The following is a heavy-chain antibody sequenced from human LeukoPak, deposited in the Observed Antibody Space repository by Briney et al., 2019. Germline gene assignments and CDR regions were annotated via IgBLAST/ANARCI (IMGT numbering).Heavy chain of an antibody. D-gene: IGHD4-11*01. CDR1: GGSISSGDYY. CDR2: TDYSGST. CDR3: ARVSNFPHDAFDI. Sequence: KSSQTLSLTCTVSGGSISSGDYYWSWIRQPPGKGLEWIGYTDYSGSTYYNPSLKSRVTISVDTSKNQFSLKLSSVTAADTAVYYCARVSNFPHDAFDIWGQGTMVTVSS. V-gene: IGHV4-30-4*08. J-gene: IGHJ3*02.